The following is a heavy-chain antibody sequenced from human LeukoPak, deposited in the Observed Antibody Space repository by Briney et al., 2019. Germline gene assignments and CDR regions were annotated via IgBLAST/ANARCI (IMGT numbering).Heavy chain of an antibody. V-gene: IGHV3-53*01. CDR1: GFTFSSYW. Sequence: GGSLRLSCAVSGFTFSSYWMSWVRQAPGKGLEWVSVIDSGGSTYYAESVKGRFTISRDNSKNTLYLQMNSLRAEDTAVYYCAKVESRGFPADAFDIWGQGTMVTVSS. J-gene: IGHJ3*02. CDR2: IDSGGST. D-gene: IGHD3-22*01. CDR3: AKVESRGFPADAFDI.